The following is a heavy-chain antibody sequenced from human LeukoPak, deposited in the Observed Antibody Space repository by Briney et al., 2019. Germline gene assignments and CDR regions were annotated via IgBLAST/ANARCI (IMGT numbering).Heavy chain of an antibody. V-gene: IGHV6-1*01. Sequence: SQTLSLTCAISGDSVSSDSAVWNWIGQSPSRGLEWLGRTYYRSKWHNDYAVSVKSRITINPDTSKNQFSLQLNSVTPEDTAMYYCARTIGGAGTVGGFYCWGQGTLVTVSS. CDR1: GDSVSSDSAV. CDR3: ARTIGGAGTVGGFYC. D-gene: IGHD6-13*01. CDR2: TYYRSKWHN. J-gene: IGHJ4*02.